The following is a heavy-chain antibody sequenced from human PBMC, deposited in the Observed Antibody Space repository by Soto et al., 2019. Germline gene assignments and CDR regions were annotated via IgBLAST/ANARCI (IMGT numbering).Heavy chain of an antibody. D-gene: IGHD3-16*02. V-gene: IGHV4-30-4*01. CDR1: GGSMSRGDYY. J-gene: IGHJ3*02. Sequence: SETLSLTCTVSGGSMSRGDYYWSWIRQPPGKGLEWIGFIYHTGSTYYNQSLKSRVTISVDRSKNQFSLKLSSVTAADTAVYYCARGGFITFGGVIVNPGAFDIWGQGTMVT. CDR3: ARGGFITFGGVIVNPGAFDI. CDR2: IYHTGST.